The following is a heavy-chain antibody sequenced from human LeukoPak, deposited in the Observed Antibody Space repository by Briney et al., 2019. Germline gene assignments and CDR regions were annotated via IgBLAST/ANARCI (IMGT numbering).Heavy chain of an antibody. CDR3: AREASSDPRLPSYFLDV. Sequence: PSETLSLTCSVSGDSISSHFWSWIRQPPGKGLEWIGYIHHSGMTNYNSALKSRATLSVDTSTNQFSLKLTSVTAADTAFYFCAREASSDPRLPSYFLDVWAKGPRSPSP. J-gene: IGHJ6*03. D-gene: IGHD6-19*01. CDR2: IHHSGMT. CDR1: GDSISSHF. V-gene: IGHV4-59*11.